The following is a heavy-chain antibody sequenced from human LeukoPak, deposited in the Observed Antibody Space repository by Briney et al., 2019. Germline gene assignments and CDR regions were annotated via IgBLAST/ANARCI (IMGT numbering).Heavy chain of an antibody. CDR2: ISVSGGST. Sequence: PGGSLRLSCAASGFTFSSYAMSWVRQAPGKGLEWVSAISVSGGSTYYADSVKGRFTISRDNSKNTLYRQMNSLRAEDTAVYYCAKGRQYQLLSGLDSWGQGTLVTVSS. V-gene: IGHV3-23*01. CDR1: GFTFSSYA. D-gene: IGHD2-2*01. J-gene: IGHJ4*02. CDR3: AKGRQYQLLSGLDS.